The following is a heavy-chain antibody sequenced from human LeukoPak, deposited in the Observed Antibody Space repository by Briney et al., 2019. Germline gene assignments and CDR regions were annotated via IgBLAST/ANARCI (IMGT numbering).Heavy chain of an antibody. D-gene: IGHD6-19*01. J-gene: IGHJ4*02. CDR2: ISSSSTYT. CDR1: GFTFSDYY. CDR3: ARQLYSSGWYFGY. Sequence: GGSLRLSCAASGFTFSDYYMSWIRQAPGKGLEWVSYISSSSTYTNYADSVKGRFSISRDNAKNSLYLQMNSLRAEDTAVYYCARQLYSSGWYFGYWGQGTLVTVSS. V-gene: IGHV3-11*06.